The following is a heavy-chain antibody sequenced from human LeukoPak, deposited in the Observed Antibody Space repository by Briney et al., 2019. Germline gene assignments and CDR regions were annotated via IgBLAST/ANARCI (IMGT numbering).Heavy chain of an antibody. CDR3: ARGGPRDGYDY. CDR2: ISNDESTI. D-gene: IGHD5-18*01. J-gene: IGHJ4*02. CDR1: GFSFSSYW. Sequence: PGGSLRLSCAASGFSFSSYWMHWVRHAPGKGPVWVSLISNDESTIIYADSVKGRFTISRDNAKNSLYLQMNSLRAEDTAVYYCARGGPRDGYDYWGQGTLVTVSS. V-gene: IGHV3-74*01.